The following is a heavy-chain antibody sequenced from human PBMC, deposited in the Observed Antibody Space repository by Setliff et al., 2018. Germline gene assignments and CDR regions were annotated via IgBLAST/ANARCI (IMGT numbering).Heavy chain of an antibody. V-gene: IGHV4-34*01. D-gene: IGHD2-21*02. CDR1: GESFSGHY. CDR3: ARGFDVCGGGACYTDGPYYFDY. J-gene: IGHJ4*02. Sequence: PSETLSITCAVYGESFSGHYWSWIRQPPGKGLEWIGEINHSGSTNYNPSLKSRVTISVDTSKNQFSLKLSSVAAADTAVYYCARGFDVCGGGACYTDGPYYFDYWGLGTLVTVSS. CDR2: INHSGST.